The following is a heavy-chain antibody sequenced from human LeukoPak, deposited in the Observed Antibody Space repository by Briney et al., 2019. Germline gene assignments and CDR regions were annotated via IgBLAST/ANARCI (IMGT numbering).Heavy chain of an antibody. CDR1: GFTFSSYW. Sequence: GGSLRLSCAASGFTFSSYWMHWVRQAPGKGLVWVSRINSDGSSTSYADSVKGRFTISRDNAKNTLYLQMNSLRAEDTAVYYCARGYGGWQWLVLYYFDYWGQGTLVTVSS. CDR3: ARGYGGWQWLVLYYFDY. D-gene: IGHD6-19*01. V-gene: IGHV3-74*01. J-gene: IGHJ4*02. CDR2: INSDGSST.